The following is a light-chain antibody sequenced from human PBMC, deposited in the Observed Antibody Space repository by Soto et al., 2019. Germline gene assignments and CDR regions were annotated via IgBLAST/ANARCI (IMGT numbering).Light chain of an antibody. J-gene: IGKJ1*01. Sequence: EIVMTQSPATLSVSPGERATLSCRASQSVRGNLAWYQQKPGQAPRLLIYGASTRSTRIPARFSGIGSGTEFPLPIRHLQSEDFAVYYCQQYNTWPPTFGQGTKVEIK. CDR3: QQYNTWPPT. V-gene: IGKV3D-15*01. CDR1: QSVRGN. CDR2: GAS.